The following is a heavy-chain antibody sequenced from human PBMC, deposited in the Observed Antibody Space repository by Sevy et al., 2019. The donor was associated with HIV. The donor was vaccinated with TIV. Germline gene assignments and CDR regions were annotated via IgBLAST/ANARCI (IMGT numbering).Heavy chain of an antibody. Sequence: GGSLRLSCAATGFTFSNYAMHWVRQATGKGMEWVAIIWSDGAYQYHGDSVKGRFTISRDNSKNTLYLQMNNVGVEDTAVYYCARGGYYYDNAAYYALDSWGQGTLVTVSS. CDR2: IWSDGAYQ. CDR1: GFTFSNYA. V-gene: IGHV3-33*01. J-gene: IGHJ4*02. D-gene: IGHD3-22*01. CDR3: ARGGYYYDNAAYYALDS.